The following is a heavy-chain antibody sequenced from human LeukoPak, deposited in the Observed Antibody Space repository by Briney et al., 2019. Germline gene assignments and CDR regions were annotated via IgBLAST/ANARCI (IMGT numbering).Heavy chain of an antibody. V-gene: IGHV3-23*01. Sequence: GGTLRLSCAASGFTFSNSAMTWVRQAPGKGLEWVSAISGSGGSTYYAHSVKGRFTISRDNSKNTLYLQMSSLRAEDTAVYYCLRSGGGRASNWGQGTLVTVSS. J-gene: IGHJ4*02. CDR3: LRSGGGRASN. CDR2: ISGSGGST. D-gene: IGHD2-15*01. CDR1: GFTFSNSA.